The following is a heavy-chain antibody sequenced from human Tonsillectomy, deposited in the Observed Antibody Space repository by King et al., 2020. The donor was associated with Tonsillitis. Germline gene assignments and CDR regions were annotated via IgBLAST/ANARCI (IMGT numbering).Heavy chain of an antibody. CDR2: ISYDGSNK. CDR1: GFTFSRYG. D-gene: IGHD1-1*01. V-gene: IGHV3-30*18. Sequence: QLVQSGGGVVQPGRSLRLSCAASGFTFSRYGMHWVRQAPGKGLEWVAVISYDGSNKYYADSVKGRFTISRDNSKNTLYLQMNSLRGEDTAVYYCAKEFSSDGTPIFCTNRGQGTLVTVSS. CDR3: AKEFSSDGTPIFCTN. J-gene: IGHJ4*02.